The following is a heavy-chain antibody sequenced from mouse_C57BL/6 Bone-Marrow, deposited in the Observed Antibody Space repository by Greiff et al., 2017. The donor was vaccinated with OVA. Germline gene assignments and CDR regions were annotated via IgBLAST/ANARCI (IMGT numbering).Heavy chain of an antibody. J-gene: IGHJ3*01. CDR2: INPDSSTI. V-gene: IGHV4-1*01. CDR3: ASLYYGYDWFAY. D-gene: IGHD2-2*01. Sequence: EVKLVESGGGLVQPGGSLKLSCAASGIDFSRYWMSWVRRAPGKGLEWIGEINPDSSTINYAPSLKDKFIISRDNAKNTLYLQMSKVRSEDTALYYCASLYYGYDWFAYWGQGTLVTVSA. CDR1: GIDFSRYW.